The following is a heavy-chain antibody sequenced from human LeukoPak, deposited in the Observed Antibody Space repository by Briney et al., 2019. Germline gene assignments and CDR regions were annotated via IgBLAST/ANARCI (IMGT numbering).Heavy chain of an antibody. J-gene: IGHJ5*02. V-gene: IGHV4-31*03. CDR2: IYSSGTT. CDR3: ARGPDSSKHRSFDP. Sequence: SETLSLTCTVSGGSISSGGYYWSWIRQHPGKGLEWIGSIYSSGTTYYNASLKSRVTISVDTSKNQFSLTLSSVTAADTAMFYCARGPDSSKHRSFDPWGQGTLVTVSS. D-gene: IGHD4-11*01. CDR1: GGSISSGGYY.